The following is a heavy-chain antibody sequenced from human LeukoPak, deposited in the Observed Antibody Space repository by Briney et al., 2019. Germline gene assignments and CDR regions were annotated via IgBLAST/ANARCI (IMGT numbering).Heavy chain of an antibody. V-gene: IGHV3-53*01. CDR2: IYSDGTT. J-gene: IGHJ4*02. CDR3: ARDNHGSGEFDF. D-gene: IGHD3-10*01. CDR1: GFTVSSNY. Sequence: PGGSLRLSCAASGFTVSSNYMSWVRQAPGKGLEWVSVIYSDGTTYYADSVKGRFTISRDNSMNTLYPQMNSLRAEDTAVYYCARDNHGSGEFDFWGQGTLVTVSS.